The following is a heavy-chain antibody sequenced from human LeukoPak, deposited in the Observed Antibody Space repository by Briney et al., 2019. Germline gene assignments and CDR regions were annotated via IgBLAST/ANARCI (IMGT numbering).Heavy chain of an antibody. CDR2: IYLDGSRA. CDR3: GRAGPVTKDHFIDV. D-gene: IGHD2-2*01. CDR1: GFTFTNYW. V-gene: IGHV3-7*01. J-gene: IGHJ6*03. Sequence: GGSLRLSCAVSGFTFTNYWMSWARQSPGKGLEWVANIYLDGSRAYYVDSVKGRFTISRDNAKHSLFLQMNSLSAEDTAVYYCGRAGPVTKDHFIDVWGKGTTVTVSS.